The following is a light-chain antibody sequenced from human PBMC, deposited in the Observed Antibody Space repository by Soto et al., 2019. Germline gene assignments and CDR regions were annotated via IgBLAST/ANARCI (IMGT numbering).Light chain of an antibody. CDR2: GAS. Sequence: EIVLTQSPGTLCLSRGERATISYRASQSVSSSYLAWYQQKPGQAPRLLIYGASSRATGIPDRFSGSGSGTDFALTISRLEPEDFAVYYCQQYGSSPTWTFGQGTKVEIK. J-gene: IGKJ1*01. V-gene: IGKV3-20*01. CDR3: QQYGSSPTWT. CDR1: QSVSSSY.